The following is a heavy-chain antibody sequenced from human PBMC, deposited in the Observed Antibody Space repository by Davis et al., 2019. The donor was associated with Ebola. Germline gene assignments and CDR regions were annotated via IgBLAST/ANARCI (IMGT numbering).Heavy chain of an antibody. CDR3: ARDLLRYNYGSGSYYPNYYGMDV. CDR1: GFTFSSYS. D-gene: IGHD3-10*01. V-gene: IGHV3-48*02. CDR2: ISSSSTTI. Sequence: GGSLRLSCAASGFTFSSYSMNWVRQAPGKGLEWVSYISSSSTTIYSADSVKGRFTISRDNAKNSLYLQMNSLRDEDTAVYYCARDLLRYNYGSGSYYPNYYGMDVWGQGTTVTVSS. J-gene: IGHJ6*02.